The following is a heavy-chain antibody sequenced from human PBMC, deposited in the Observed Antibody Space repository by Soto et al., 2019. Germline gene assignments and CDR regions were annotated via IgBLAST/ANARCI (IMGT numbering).Heavy chain of an antibody. CDR2: ISYDGSHE. CDR1: GFTFSNYG. D-gene: IGHD2-8*01. CDR3: ATDRTCCTIGPLFIDHWFDP. J-gene: IGHJ5*02. V-gene: IGHV3-30*03. Sequence: QVQLVESGGGVVQPGRSLRLSCAASGFTFSNYGMHWVRQTPGTGLEWVAVISYDGSHEFYTYSVKGRFTISRDNSKNPLYLLMDSLKTEDAAMHYCATDRTCCTIGPLFIDHWFDPWGQGALGSVS.